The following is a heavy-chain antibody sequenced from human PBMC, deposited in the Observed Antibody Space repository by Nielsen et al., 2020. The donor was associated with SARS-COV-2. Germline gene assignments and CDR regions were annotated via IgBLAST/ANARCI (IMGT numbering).Heavy chain of an antibody. J-gene: IGHJ3*02. CDR3: ARDWGGYCSGGSCRSDAFDI. CDR2: IYYSGST. V-gene: IGHV4-30-4*01. CDR1: GGSISSGGYY. Sequence: SETLSLTCTVSGGSISSGGYYWSWIRQPPGKGLEWIGYIYYSGSTYYNPSLKSRVTISVDTSKNQFSLKLSSVTAADTAVYYCARDWGGYCSGGSCRSDAFDIWGQGTMVTVSS. D-gene: IGHD2-15*01.